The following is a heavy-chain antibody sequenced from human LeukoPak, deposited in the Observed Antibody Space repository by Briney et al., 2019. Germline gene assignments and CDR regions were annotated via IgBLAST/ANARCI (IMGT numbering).Heavy chain of an antibody. CDR3: ARERWHCRVNCYSVYYYALDV. CDR1: GYTFTSYA. J-gene: IGHJ6*02. Sequence: GASVKVSCKASGYTFTSYAMHWVRQAPGQRLEWLGWINPGNGDTKYSQNFQGRVTVTSDTSAATAYVELNSLTSEDTAVYYCARERWHCRVNCYSVYYYALDVWGQGTTVTVS. V-gene: IGHV1-3*01. D-gene: IGHD2-15*01. CDR2: INPGNGDT.